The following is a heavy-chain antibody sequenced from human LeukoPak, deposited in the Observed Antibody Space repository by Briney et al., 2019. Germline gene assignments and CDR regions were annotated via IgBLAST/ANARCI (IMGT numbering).Heavy chain of an antibody. CDR2: ISYDGSNK. CDR3: ARDGVYCNYGFLYYYYYGMDV. CDR1: GFTFSSYA. J-gene: IGHJ6*02. D-gene: IGHD4-11*01. Sequence: GGSLRLSCAASGFTFSSYAMHWVRQAPGKGLEWVAVISYDGSNKYYADSVKGRFTISRDNSKNTLYLQMNSLRAEDTAVYYCARDGVYCNYGFLYYYYYGMDVWGQGTTVTVSS. V-gene: IGHV3-30*04.